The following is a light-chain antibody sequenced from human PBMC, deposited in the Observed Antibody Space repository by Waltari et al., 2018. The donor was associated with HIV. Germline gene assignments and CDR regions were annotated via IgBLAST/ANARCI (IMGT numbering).Light chain of an antibody. CDR1: QSLGNN. V-gene: IGKV3-11*01. CDR2: DAS. CDR3: QQRSDWLT. Sequence: IVLTQSPATLSLSPGDRATLSCRASQSLGNNLAWYQQKPGQAPRLLIYDASNRATGIPARFSGSGSGTDFTLTISSLEPADFAVYYCQQRSDWLTFGGGTKVEIK. J-gene: IGKJ4*01.